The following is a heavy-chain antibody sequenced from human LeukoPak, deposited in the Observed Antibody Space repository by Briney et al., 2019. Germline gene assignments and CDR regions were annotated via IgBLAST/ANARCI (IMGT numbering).Heavy chain of an antibody. CDR2: ISACNGNT. Sequence: ASVKVSCKASHYTFTNYGVSWVRQAPGQGLEWMGWISACNGNTNYAQKLQGRVTMTTDTSTSTAYMELRSLRSDDTAVYYCARGSTDNYYYYGMDVWGQGTTVTVSS. J-gene: IGHJ6*02. CDR1: HYTFTNYG. V-gene: IGHV1-18*01. CDR3: ARGSTDNYYYYGMDV. D-gene: IGHD2-2*01.